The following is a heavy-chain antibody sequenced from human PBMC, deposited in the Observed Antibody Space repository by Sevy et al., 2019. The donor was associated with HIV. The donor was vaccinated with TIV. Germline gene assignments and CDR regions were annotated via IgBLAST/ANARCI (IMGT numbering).Heavy chain of an antibody. V-gene: IGHV3-21*01. CDR1: GFTFSDYT. Sequence: GGSLRLSCTASGFTFSDYTMDWVRQAPGKGLEWVASISSSITYINYADSVKGRFTISRDNAQNSLFLQMNSLGAEDTAFYYCARERGPFDYWGQGALVTVSS. CDR3: ARERGPFDY. D-gene: IGHD3-10*01. CDR2: ISSSITYI. J-gene: IGHJ4*02.